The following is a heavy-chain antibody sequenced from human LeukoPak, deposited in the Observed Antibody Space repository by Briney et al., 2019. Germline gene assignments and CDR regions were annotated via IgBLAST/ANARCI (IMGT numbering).Heavy chain of an antibody. CDR3: AKDSLTGTGPYYFDC. D-gene: IGHD3-9*01. CDR1: GFTFSSYG. V-gene: IGHV3-30*02. CDR2: MRYDGINK. J-gene: IGHJ4*02. Sequence: PGWSLRFSCATSGFTFSSYGMYWVRQAPGKGLEWLAFMRYDGINKYYADSVKGRFTISRDNSKNTLYLQMNSLRAEDTAAYYCAKDSLTGTGPYYFDCWGQGALVTVSS.